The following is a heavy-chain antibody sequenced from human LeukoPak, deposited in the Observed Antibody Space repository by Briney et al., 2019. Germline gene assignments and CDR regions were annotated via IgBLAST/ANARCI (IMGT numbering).Heavy chain of an antibody. CDR2: ISGDGEST. V-gene: IGHV3-23*01. CDR1: GVTLRNYA. J-gene: IGHJ4*02. CDR3: AKDRDCSSTACYVFAN. D-gene: IGHD2-2*01. Sequence: PGGSLRLSCAASGVTLRNYAMTWIRQAPGKGLQWVSVISGDGESTYYADSVRGRFTISRDNSKNTMYLQMNNLRAEDTAIYYCAKDRDCSSTACYVFANCGQGTLVTVSS.